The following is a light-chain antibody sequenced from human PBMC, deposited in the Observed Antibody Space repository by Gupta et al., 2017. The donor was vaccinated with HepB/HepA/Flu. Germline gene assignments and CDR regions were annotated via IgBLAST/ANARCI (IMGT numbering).Light chain of an antibody. V-gene: IGKV3-15*01. Sequence: EIVMTQSPGTLSVSPGERATLSCRASQSVSSNLAWYQQKPGQAPRLVIYGSSTRATGIPASCSGSGSGTEFTITISSLLDEDFAVYYCQLYSNRPPLTFGGGTKVEIK. CDR1: QSVSSN. J-gene: IGKJ4*01. CDR2: GSS. CDR3: QLYSNRPPLT.